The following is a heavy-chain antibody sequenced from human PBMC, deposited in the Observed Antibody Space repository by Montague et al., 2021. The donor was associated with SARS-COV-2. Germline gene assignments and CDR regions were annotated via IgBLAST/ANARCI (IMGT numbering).Heavy chain of an antibody. D-gene: IGHD6-13*01. CDR2: IFHSGNT. CDR3: ARFSSSWGYFDY. CDR1: GDSISSSRYY. V-gene: IGHV4-39*01. Sequence: SETLSLTCTVSGDSISSSRYYWGWTRQAPGKGLEWIGSIFHSGNTYNRPSLKSRLTMSVDTPKNQLSLKVTSVTAADTAVYYCARFSSSWGYFDYWGQGNPVTVSS. J-gene: IGHJ4*02.